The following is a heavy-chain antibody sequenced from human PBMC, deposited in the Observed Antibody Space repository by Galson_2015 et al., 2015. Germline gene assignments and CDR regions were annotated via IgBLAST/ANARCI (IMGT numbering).Heavy chain of an antibody. CDR2: INSDGSST. D-gene: IGHD6-13*01. CDR3: ARVREKAAATFDY. CDR1: GFTFSSYW. J-gene: IGHJ4*02. V-gene: IGHV3-74*01. Sequence: SLRLSCAASGFTFSSYWMHWVRQAPGKGLVWVSRINSDGSSTSYADSVKGRFTISRDNAKNTLYLQMNSLRAEDTAVYCCARVREKAAATFDYWGQGTLVTVSS.